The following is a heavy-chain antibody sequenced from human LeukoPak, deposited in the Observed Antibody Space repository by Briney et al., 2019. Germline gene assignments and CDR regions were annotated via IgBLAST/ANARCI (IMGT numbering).Heavy chain of an antibody. CDR1: GYTFTSYY. J-gene: IGHJ4*02. D-gene: IGHD3-10*01. Sequence: GASVKVSCKASGYTFTSYYMHWVRQAPGQGLEWMGIINPSGGSTSYAQKFQGRVTMTRDTSTSTVYMELSSLRSEDTAVYYCAKDSVKQFGELLFSYLDYWGQGTLVTVSS. CDR3: AKDSVKQFGELLFSYLDY. CDR2: INPSGGST. V-gene: IGHV1-46*01.